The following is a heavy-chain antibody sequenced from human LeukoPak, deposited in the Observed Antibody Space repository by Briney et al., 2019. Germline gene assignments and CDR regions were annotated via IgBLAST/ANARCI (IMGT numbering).Heavy chain of an antibody. CDR1: GFTVSSNY. CDR3: ATRKTWALDY. D-gene: IGHD7-27*01. J-gene: IGHJ4*02. Sequence: GGSLRLSCAASGFTVSSNYMSWVRQAPGKGLEWVSVIYSGGSTYYADSVKGRFTIPRDNSKNTLYLQMNSLRAEDTAVYYCATRKTWALDYWGQGTLVTVSS. V-gene: IGHV3-66*02. CDR2: IYSGGST.